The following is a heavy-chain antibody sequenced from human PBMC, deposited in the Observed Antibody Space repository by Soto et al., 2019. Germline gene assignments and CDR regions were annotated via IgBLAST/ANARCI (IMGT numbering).Heavy chain of an antibody. D-gene: IGHD3-10*01. Sequence: GASVKVSCKASGYTFTSTWMHWVRQAPGQGLEWMGIINPNGDSTSYAEKFQGRITMTRDTSTATDYMELRSLRSEDTAIYYCASHYGGSGSSSRVGYYYYGMDVWG. CDR3: ASHYGGSGSSSRVGYYYYGMDV. CDR1: GYTFTSTW. CDR2: INPNGDST. J-gene: IGHJ6*02. V-gene: IGHV1-46*01.